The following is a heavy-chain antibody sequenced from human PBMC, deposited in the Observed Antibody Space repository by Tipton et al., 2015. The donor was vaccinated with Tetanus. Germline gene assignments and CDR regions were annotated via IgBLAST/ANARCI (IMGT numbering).Heavy chain of an antibody. D-gene: IGHD2-2*01. Sequence: GSLRLSCAASGFTFSSFAMSWVRQAPGKGLEWVSSISDSGGTTYYAGSVKGRFTISRDNSKNTLSLQMISLRAEDTAIYYCARGRERCRGTNCHRATDYWGQGTLVTVSS. J-gene: IGHJ4*02. CDR3: ARGRERCRGTNCHRATDY. CDR1: GFTFSSFA. CDR2: ISDSGGTT. V-gene: IGHV3-23*01.